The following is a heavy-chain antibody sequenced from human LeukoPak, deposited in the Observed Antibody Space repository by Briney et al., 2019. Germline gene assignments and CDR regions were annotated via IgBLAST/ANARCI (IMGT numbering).Heavy chain of an antibody. CDR1: GFIFSNYA. CDR2: ISGSGDDT. J-gene: IGHJ4*02. V-gene: IGHV3-23*01. CDR3: AREGADGYNVGFDY. D-gene: IGHD5-24*01. Sequence: GGSLRLSCAASGFIFSNYAMTWVRQAPGKGLEWVSAISGSGDDTNYADSVKGRFTISRDNSKSTLYLRMNSLRADDTAVFYCAREGADGYNVGFDYWGQGTLVTVSS.